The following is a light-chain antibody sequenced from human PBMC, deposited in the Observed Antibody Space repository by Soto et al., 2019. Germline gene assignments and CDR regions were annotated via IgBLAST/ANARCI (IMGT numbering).Light chain of an antibody. CDR3: QQYGSSRFT. Sequence: EIVLTQSPGTLSLSPGERATLSRRASQSVSNSYLAWYQQQPGQAPRLLIYGAFRRATGIPDRFSGSGSGTDFTLTISRLEPEDFAVYYCQQYGSSRFTFGPGTKVDIK. CDR1: QSVSNSY. CDR2: GAF. J-gene: IGKJ3*01. V-gene: IGKV3-20*01.